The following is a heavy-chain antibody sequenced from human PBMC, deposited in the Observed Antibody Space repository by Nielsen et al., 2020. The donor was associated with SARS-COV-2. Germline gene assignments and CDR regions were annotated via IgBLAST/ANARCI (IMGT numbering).Heavy chain of an antibody. CDR3: ARVLKRSGSYFDY. J-gene: IGHJ4*02. CDR2: ISGSGSYT. D-gene: IGHD6-19*01. V-gene: IGHV3-11*06. CDR1: GFAFSDYY. Sequence: GESLKISCAASGFAFSDYYMSWIRQAPGKGLECVSDISGSGSYTNYADSVRGRFTISRDNAENSLYLQMNSLRAEDTAVYYCARVLKRSGSYFDYWGQGTLVTVSS.